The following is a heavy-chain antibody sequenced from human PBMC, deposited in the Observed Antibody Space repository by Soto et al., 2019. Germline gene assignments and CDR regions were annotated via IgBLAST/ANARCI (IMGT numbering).Heavy chain of an antibody. CDR3: ARQRATVVTQAYFDH. CDR1: GESISSSSYY. V-gene: IGHV4-39*01. D-gene: IGHD2-21*02. Sequence: SETLSLTCIVSGESISSSSYYWGWIRQPPGKGLEWIGSIYYSGRTYYNPSFKSRVTISIDTSKNQFSLKLSSVTATDTAVYYCARQRATVVTQAYFDHWGQGALVTVS. J-gene: IGHJ4*02. CDR2: IYYSGRT.